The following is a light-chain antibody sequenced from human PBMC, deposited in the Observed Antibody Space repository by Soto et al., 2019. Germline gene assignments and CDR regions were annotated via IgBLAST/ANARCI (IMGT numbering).Light chain of an antibody. J-gene: IGKJ1*01. V-gene: IGKV1-27*01. Sequence: DIQMTQSPSSLSASVGDRVTITCRASQGISNYLAWFQQKPGKVPQLLIYSASTLQSGVPSRFSGSGSGTDSTLTISSLQPEDVATYYCLKHNSAPWTFGHGTKVEIK. CDR2: SAS. CDR1: QGISNY. CDR3: LKHNSAPWT.